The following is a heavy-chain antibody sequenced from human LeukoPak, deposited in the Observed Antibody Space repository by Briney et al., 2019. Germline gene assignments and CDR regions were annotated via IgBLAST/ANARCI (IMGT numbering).Heavy chain of an antibody. CDR1: GYTFTSYC. J-gene: IGHJ5*02. V-gene: IGHV1-18*04. CDR2: ISAYNGNT. Sequence: ASVKVSCKASGYTFTSYCISWVRQAPGQGLEWMGWISAYNGNTNYAQKLQGRVTMTTDTSTSTAYMELRSLRSDDTAVYYCARAREGYSGSWYTWFDPWGQGTLVTVSS. CDR3: ARAREGYSGSWYTWFDP. D-gene: IGHD6-13*01.